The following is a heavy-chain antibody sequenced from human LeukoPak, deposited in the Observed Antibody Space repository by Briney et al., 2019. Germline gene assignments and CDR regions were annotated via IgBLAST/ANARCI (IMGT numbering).Heavy chain of an antibody. D-gene: IGHD5-12*01. CDR2: ISSSGSTI. J-gene: IGHJ3*02. CDR1: GFTFSSYE. CDR3: ARGGAGATASDVFDI. Sequence: GGSLRLSCAASGFTFSSYEMNWVRQAPGKGLEWVSYISSSGSTIYYADSVKGRFTISRDNAKNSLYLQMNSLRAEDTAVYYCARGGAGATASDVFDIWGQGTMVTVSS. V-gene: IGHV3-48*03.